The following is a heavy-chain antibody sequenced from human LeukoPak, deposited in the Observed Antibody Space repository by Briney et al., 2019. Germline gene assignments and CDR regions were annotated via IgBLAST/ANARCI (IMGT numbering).Heavy chain of an antibody. Sequence: SVKVSCKASGGTFSSYAISWVRQAPGQGLEWMGGIIPIFGTANYAQKFQGRVTITTDESTSTAYMELRSLRSDDTAVYYCARDIIAVAVTEFDYWGQGTLVTVSS. D-gene: IGHD6-19*01. J-gene: IGHJ4*02. CDR1: GGTFSSYA. CDR2: IIPIFGTA. CDR3: ARDIIAVAVTEFDY. V-gene: IGHV1-69*05.